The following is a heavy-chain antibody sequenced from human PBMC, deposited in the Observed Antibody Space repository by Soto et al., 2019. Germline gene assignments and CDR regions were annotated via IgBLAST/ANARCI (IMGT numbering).Heavy chain of an antibody. V-gene: IGHV4-59*01. CDR1: VGSISSYY. J-gene: IGHJ5*02. CDR2: IYYSGST. CDR3: ARGGNSIPVDP. Sequence: SETLSLTCTFSVGSISSYYWSWIRQPPGKGLEWIGYIYYSGSTNYNPSLKSRVTISVDTSKNQFSLKLSSVTAADTAVYYCARGGNSIPVDPWGQGTLVTVSS.